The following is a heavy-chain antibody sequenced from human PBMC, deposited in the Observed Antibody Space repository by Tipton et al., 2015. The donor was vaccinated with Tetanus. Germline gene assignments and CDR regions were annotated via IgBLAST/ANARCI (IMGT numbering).Heavy chain of an antibody. V-gene: IGHV3-23*01. CDR2: ISISGDST. CDR1: GFTFSNHA. Sequence: GSLRLSCAASGFTFSNHAMTWVRQAPGKGLEWVSAISISGDSTYYADSVKGRFTISRDNAKNSLFLQMTSLRAEDTAMYYCRAGSWLGGPGTLVTVSS. D-gene: IGHD5-18*01. CDR3: RAGSWL. J-gene: IGHJ4*02.